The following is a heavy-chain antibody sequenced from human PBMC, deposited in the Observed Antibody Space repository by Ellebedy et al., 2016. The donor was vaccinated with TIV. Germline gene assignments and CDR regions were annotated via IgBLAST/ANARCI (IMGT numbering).Heavy chain of an antibody. CDR1: GGSISSGGYY. D-gene: IGHD3-10*01. Sequence: SETLSLTCTVSGGSISSGGYYWSWIRQHPGKGLEWIGYIYYSGSTYYNPSLKSQVTISVDTSKNQFSLKLSSVTAADTAVYYCARAPISNSGILYYFDYWGQGTLVTVSS. J-gene: IGHJ4*02. CDR3: ARAPISNSGILYYFDY. V-gene: IGHV4-31*01. CDR2: IYYSGST.